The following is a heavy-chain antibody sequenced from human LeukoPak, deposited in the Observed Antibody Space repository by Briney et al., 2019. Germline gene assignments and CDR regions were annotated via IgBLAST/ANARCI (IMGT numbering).Heavy chain of an antibody. D-gene: IGHD1-26*01. V-gene: IGHV3-23*01. CDR2: ISGSGDLT. Sequence: QTGGSLRLSCAASGFTFSIYAMSWVRQAPGKGLEWVSSISGSGDLTYYADSVKGRFTISRDNSKNTLYLQMNSLRAEDTAVYYCAKGLYSGSYDGFDSWGQGALVTVSS. J-gene: IGHJ4*02. CDR3: AKGLYSGSYDGFDS. CDR1: GFTFSIYA.